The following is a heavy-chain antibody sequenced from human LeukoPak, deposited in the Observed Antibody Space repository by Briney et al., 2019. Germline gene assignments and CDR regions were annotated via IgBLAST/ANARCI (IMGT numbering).Heavy chain of an antibody. CDR2: IIPILGIA. D-gene: IGHD5-24*01. J-gene: IGHJ4*02. V-gene: IGHV1-69*04. CDR1: GGTFSSYA. CDR3: ARVDGYNPGRYFDY. Sequence: SVKVSCKASGGTFSSYAISWVRQAPGQGLEWMGRIIPILGIANYAQKFQGRVTITADKSTSTAYMELSSLRSEDTAVYYCARVDGYNPGRYFDYWGQGTLVTVSS.